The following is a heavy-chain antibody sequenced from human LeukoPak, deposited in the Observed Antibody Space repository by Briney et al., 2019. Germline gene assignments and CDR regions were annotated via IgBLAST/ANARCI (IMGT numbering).Heavy chain of an antibody. CDR3: AKDPYSYGSYFDY. Sequence: GGSLRLSCAASGFSFSGCGMHWVRQAPGKGLEWVAFIWYDGRDKYYADSVKGQFTISRDNSKNTLYSQMNSLRPEDTAVYYCAKDPYSYGSYFDYWGQGTVVTVSS. V-gene: IGHV3-30*02. CDR2: IWYDGRDK. D-gene: IGHD5-18*01. CDR1: GFSFSGCG. J-gene: IGHJ4*02.